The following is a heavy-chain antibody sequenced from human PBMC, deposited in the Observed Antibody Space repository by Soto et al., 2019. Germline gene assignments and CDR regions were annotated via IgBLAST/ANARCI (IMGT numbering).Heavy chain of an antibody. J-gene: IGHJ4*02. Sequence: GGSLRLSCAASGFTFGNSWMHWVRQAPGKGLEWVSRMNSDGSTTNYADSVKGRFTVSRDNARNTLHLQMNSLRAEDTAVYYCATAEVDYWGPGTLVTVSS. CDR2: MNSDGSTT. CDR3: ATAEVDY. CDR1: GFTFGNSW. V-gene: IGHV3-74*01.